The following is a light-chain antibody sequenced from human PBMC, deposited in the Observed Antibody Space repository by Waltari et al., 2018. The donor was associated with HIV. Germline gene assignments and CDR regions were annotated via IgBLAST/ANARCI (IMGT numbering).Light chain of an antibody. CDR2: RNN. CDR3: ASWDDSLGGWV. CDR1: SSNIGYNY. Sequence: QSVLTQPTSASGTPGQRVTISCSGSSSNIGYNYVYWYQQLPGTAPKLLIYRNNQRPSGVPDRFSGSKSGTSASLAISGLRSEDEADYYCASWDDSLGGWVFGGGTKLTVL. J-gene: IGLJ3*02. V-gene: IGLV1-47*01.